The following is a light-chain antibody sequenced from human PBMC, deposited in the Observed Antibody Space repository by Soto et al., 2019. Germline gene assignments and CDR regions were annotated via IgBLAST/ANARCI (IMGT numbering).Light chain of an antibody. CDR2: GAS. CDR3: QQYNDWPPLT. CDR1: QSVSSN. Sequence: EIVMTQSPATLSVSPGERATLSCRASQSVSSNVAWYQQKPGQAPRLLIYGASTRAIGIPARFSGSGSGTEFTLTISGLQSEDFAVYYCQQYNDWPPLTFGGGTKVEIK. J-gene: IGKJ4*01. V-gene: IGKV3D-15*01.